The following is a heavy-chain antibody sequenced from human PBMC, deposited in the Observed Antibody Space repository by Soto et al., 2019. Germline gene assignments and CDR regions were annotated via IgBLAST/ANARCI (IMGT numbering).Heavy chain of an antibody. V-gene: IGHV3-48*01. CDR1: GFTFSSYS. Sequence: PGGSLRLSCAASGFTFSSYSMNWVRQAPGKGLEWVSYISSSSSTIYYADSVKGRFTISRDNAKNSLYLQMNSLRAEDTAVYYCAMARDGYTNGLDYWGQGTLVTVSS. CDR2: ISSSSSTI. J-gene: IGHJ4*02. CDR3: AMARDGYTNGLDY. D-gene: IGHD5-12*01.